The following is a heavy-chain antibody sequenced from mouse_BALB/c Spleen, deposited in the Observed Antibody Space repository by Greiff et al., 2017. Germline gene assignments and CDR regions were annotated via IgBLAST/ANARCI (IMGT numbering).Heavy chain of an antibody. J-gene: IGHJ1*01. CDR1: GFSLTGYG. CDR2: IWGDGST. V-gene: IGHV2-6-7*01. Sequence: QVQLKESGPGLVAPSQSLSITCTVSGFSLTGYGVNWARQPPGKGLEWLGMIWGDGSTDYNSALKSRLSISKDNSKSQVFLKMNSLQTDDTARYYCARDPYYYGSSYWYFDVWGAGTTVTVSS. D-gene: IGHD1-1*01. CDR3: ARDPYYYGSSYWYFDV.